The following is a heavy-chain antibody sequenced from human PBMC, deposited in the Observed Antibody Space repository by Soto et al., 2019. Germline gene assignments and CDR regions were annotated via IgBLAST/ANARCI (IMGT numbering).Heavy chain of an antibody. CDR3: ARDAFNDNLTHDLPYYYYGMDV. D-gene: IGHD1-1*01. J-gene: IGHJ6*02. V-gene: IGHV3-30-3*01. CDR1: GFTFSSYA. CDR2: ISYDGSNK. Sequence: QVQLVESGGGVVQPGRSLRLSCAASGFTFSSYAMHWVRQAPGKGLEWVAVISYDGSNKYYADSVKGRFTISRDNSKNTLYLQMNSLRAEDTAVYYCARDAFNDNLTHDLPYYYYGMDVWGQGTTVTVSS.